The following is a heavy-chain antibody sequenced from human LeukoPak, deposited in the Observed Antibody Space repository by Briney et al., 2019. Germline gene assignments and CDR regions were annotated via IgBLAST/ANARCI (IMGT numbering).Heavy chain of an antibody. V-gene: IGHV1-18*01. Sequence: ASVKVSCKASGYTFTSYGISWVRQAPGQGLEWMGWISAYNGNTNYAQKLQGRVTMATDTSTSTAYMELRSLRSDDTAVYYCARLYYYDSSGYTPPEYYFDYWGQGTLVTVSS. D-gene: IGHD3-22*01. CDR2: ISAYNGNT. J-gene: IGHJ4*02. CDR1: GYTFTSYG. CDR3: ARLYYYDSSGYTPPEYYFDY.